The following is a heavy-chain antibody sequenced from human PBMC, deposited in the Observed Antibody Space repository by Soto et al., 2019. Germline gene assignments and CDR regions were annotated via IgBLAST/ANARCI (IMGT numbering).Heavy chain of an antibody. V-gene: IGHV4-59*01. D-gene: IGHD3-22*01. CDR2: IYYTGST. CDR3: ARGAGSSSYHYDSHDF. CDR1: GDSISDYS. J-gene: IGHJ4*02. Sequence: SETLSLTCTVSGDSISDYSWSWIRQPPGKGLGWIGYIYYTGSTNYNLSLRSRGTISADTAKNQISLNLRSVTAADTAMYYCARGAGSSSYHYDSHDFWGQGTLVTVSS.